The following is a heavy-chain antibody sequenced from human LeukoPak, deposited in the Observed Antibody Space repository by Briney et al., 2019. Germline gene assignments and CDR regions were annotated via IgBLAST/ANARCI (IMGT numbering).Heavy chain of an antibody. CDR3: ARDGGAYGH. CDR2: INPSSGST. CDR1: GYTFTSFY. Sequence: ASVNVSCKASGYTFTSFYMHWVRQAPGQGLEWMGIINPSSGSTSNAQKFQGRVTMTRDTSTSTVYMELSSLRSEDTAVYYCARDGGAYGHWGQGTLVTVSS. J-gene: IGHJ4*02. V-gene: IGHV1-46*01. D-gene: IGHD3-16*01.